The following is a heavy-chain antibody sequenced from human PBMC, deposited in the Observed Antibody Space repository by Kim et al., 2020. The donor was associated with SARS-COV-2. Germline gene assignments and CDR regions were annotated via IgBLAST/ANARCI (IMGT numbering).Heavy chain of an antibody. Sequence: GGSLRLSCVASGFNFKDNWMQWVRQAPGKGLVWVSRIKSDGSTTNYADSVKGRFTISRDNAKNTLYLQMNSLTAEDTSVYYCVRRAGLDYWGQGTLVTVSS. CDR2: IKSDGSTT. D-gene: IGHD6-25*01. CDR3: VRRAGLDY. J-gene: IGHJ4*02. CDR1: GFNFKDNW. V-gene: IGHV3-74*01.